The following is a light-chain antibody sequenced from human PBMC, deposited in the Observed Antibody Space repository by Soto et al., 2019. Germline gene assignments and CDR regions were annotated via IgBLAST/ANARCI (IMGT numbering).Light chain of an antibody. J-gene: IGKJ4*01. CDR1: QDIRNY. CDR2: DAS. Sequence: IQLTQSPAARSSSVGGIFTITCRASQDIRNYLAWYQQKPGKAPKLLICDASTLYSGVPSRFSGSGSGTDFTLTISGLQPEDFAAYYCQQLRSYPSTFGGGTKVDIK. V-gene: IGKV1-9*01. CDR3: QQLRSYPST.